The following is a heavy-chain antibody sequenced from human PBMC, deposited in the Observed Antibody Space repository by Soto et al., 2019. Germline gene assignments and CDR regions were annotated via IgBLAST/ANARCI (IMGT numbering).Heavy chain of an antibody. D-gene: IGHD2-15*01. CDR2: ISGRGDYT. Sequence: QVQLVQSGPEVKKPGASVKVSCKASGYTLTSYGISWVRQAPGQGIEWMGWISGRGDYTKYAQKFQGRFTMSTDKFTGTAYMDLWNLRSDDRAVYYCARSTSVVIPIHYYGMDLWGQGTTVSVSS. J-gene: IGHJ6*02. V-gene: IGHV1-18*01. CDR3: ARSTSVVIPIHYYGMDL. CDR1: GYTLTSYG.